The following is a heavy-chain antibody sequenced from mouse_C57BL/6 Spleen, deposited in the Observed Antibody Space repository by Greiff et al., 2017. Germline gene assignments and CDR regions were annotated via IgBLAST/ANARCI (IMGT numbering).Heavy chain of an antibody. V-gene: IGHV5-4*01. D-gene: IGHD2-12*01. J-gene: IGHJ4*01. Sequence: EVKLEESGGGLVKPGGSLKLSCAASGFTFSSYAMSWVRQTPEKRLEWVATISDGGSYTYYPDNVKGRFTISRDNAKNNLYLQMSHLKSEDTAIYYCARDCYDGDYYAMDYWGQGTSVTVSS. CDR2: ISDGGSYT. CDR3: ARDCYDGDYYAMDY. CDR1: GFTFSSYA.